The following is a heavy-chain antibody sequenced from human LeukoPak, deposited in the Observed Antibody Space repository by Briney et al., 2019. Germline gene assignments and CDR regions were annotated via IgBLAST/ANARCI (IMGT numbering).Heavy chain of an antibody. CDR3: ARGSFDSSGYYVFDY. J-gene: IGHJ4*02. Sequence: SETLSLTCTVSGDSITRNYWSWIRQPAGKGLEWIGRIYNSGNTNYSPSLESRVTMSTDTSKNQFSLKLTSVTAADTAVYYCARGSFDSSGYYVFDYWGQGTLVTVSS. CDR1: GDSITRNY. CDR2: IYNSGNT. V-gene: IGHV4-4*07. D-gene: IGHD3-22*01.